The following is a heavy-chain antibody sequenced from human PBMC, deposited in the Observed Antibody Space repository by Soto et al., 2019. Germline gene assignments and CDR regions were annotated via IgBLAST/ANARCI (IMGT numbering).Heavy chain of an antibody. CDR3: TTDLADY. CDR2: IKRKTDGGTT. CDR1: GFTFSNAW. Sequence: EGQLVESGGGLVKPGGSLRLACAASGFTFSNAWMSWVRQAPGKGLEWVGLIKRKTDGGTTDHAAPVKGRFTISRDDSKNTLYLQMNSLKTEDTAVYYCTTDLADYWGQGTLVTVSS. J-gene: IGHJ4*02. V-gene: IGHV3-15*01.